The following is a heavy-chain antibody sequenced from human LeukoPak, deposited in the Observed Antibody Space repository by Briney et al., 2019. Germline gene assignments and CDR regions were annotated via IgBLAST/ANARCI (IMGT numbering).Heavy chain of an antibody. D-gene: IGHD6-19*01. CDR2: IIPIFGTA. CDR3: ASCIAVAGNAFYYYYMDV. V-gene: IGHV1-69*13. J-gene: IGHJ6*03. Sequence: ASVKVSCKASGYTFTSYGISWVRQAPGQGLEWMGGIIPIFGTANYAQKFQGRVTITADESTSTAYMELSSLRSEDTAVYYCASCIAVAGNAFYYYYMDVWGKGTTVTISS. CDR1: GYTFTSYG.